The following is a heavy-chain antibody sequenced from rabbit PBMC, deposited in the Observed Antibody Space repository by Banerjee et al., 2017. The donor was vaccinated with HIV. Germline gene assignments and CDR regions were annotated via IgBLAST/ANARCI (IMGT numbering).Heavy chain of an antibody. CDR3: ARSNDWGLEYFHL. CDR2: IYSSSDSN. CDR1: GFTISDSYW. J-gene: IGHJ4*01. D-gene: IGHD4-1*01. Sequence: QEQLEESGGDLVQPEGSLTLTCTASGFTISDSYWTCWVRQAPGKGLEWIGCIYSSSDSNYYASWAKGRFTISKTSSTTVTLQMTSLTAADTATYFCARSNDWGLEYFHLWGQGTLVTVS. V-gene: IGHV1S45*01.